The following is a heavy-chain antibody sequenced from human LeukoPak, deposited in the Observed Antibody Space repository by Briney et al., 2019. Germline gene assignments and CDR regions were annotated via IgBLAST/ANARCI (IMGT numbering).Heavy chain of an antibody. CDR3: ARDGGGYDS. D-gene: IGHD5-24*01. J-gene: IGHJ5*01. CDR2: IKEDGSRD. V-gene: IGHV3-7*01. Sequence: PGGSLRLSCAASGFTFTTYWMSLVRQTPEKGLEWVANIKEDGSRDYYVDAVKGRLTIPRDNAKTLLYLQMKSLRAEDTAIYYCARDGGGYDSWGQGTLVTVSS. CDR1: GFTFTTYW.